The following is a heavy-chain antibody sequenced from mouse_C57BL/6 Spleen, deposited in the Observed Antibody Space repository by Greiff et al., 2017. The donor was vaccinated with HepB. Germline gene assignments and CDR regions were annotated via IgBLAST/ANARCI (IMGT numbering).Heavy chain of an antibody. J-gene: IGHJ1*03. V-gene: IGHV1-82*01. Sequence: QVQLQQSGPELVKPGASVKISCKASGYAFSSSWMNWVKQRPGKGLEWIGRIYPGDGDTNYNGKFKGKATLTADKSSSTAYMQLSSLTSEDSAVYFCAIYYYGSYWYFDVWGTGTTVTVSS. CDR1: GYAFSSSW. CDR2: IYPGDGDT. CDR3: AIYYYGSYWYFDV. D-gene: IGHD1-1*01.